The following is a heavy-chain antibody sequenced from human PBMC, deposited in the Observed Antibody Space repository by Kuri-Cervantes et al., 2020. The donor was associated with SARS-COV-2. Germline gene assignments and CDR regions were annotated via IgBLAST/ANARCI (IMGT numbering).Heavy chain of an antibody. CDR2: IYYSGST. D-gene: IGHD3-3*01. Sequence: SETLSLTCTVSGGSISSYYWGWIRQPPGKGLEWIGSIYYSGSTYYNPSLKSRVTISVDTSKNQFSLKLSSATAADTAVYYCARLVPYYDFWSGSYYFDYWGQGTLVTVSS. CDR1: GGSISSYY. V-gene: IGHV4-39*01. CDR3: ARLVPYYDFWSGSYYFDY. J-gene: IGHJ4*02.